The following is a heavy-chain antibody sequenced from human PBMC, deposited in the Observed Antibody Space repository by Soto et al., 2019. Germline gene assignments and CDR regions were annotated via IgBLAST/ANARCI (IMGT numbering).Heavy chain of an antibody. V-gene: IGHV3-33*01. Sequence: QVQLVESGGGVVQPGRSLRLSCAASGFIFSGYGMHWVRQAPGKGLEWVAVIWYDGSNENYADSVKGRFTISGDNSNNTLHLQTISRRTEDEAVVYCWVRFIDGWHPDSWGQGTLVTVSS. J-gene: IGHJ4*02. CDR2: IWYDGSNE. CDR1: GFIFSGYG. D-gene: IGHD3-16*02. CDR3: WVRFIDGWHPDS.